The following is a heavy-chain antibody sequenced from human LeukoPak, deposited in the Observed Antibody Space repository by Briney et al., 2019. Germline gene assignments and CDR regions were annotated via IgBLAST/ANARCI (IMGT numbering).Heavy chain of an antibody. Sequence: SETLSLTCTVSGDSIRSYYWNWIRRPPGKGLEWIGYIYYTGSTSYNPSLKSRVTISLDTSKSQFSLRLTSVTAADTAVYYCASHGTSGHDPLTWGQGTLVTVSS. CDR2: IYYTGST. V-gene: IGHV4-59*08. J-gene: IGHJ4*01. D-gene: IGHD5-12*01. CDR1: GDSIRSYY. CDR3: ASHGTSGHDPLT.